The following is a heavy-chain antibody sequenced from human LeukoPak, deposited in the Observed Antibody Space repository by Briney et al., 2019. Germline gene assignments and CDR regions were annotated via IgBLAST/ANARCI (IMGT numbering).Heavy chain of an antibody. J-gene: IGHJ4*02. CDR2: ISGSGGST. CDR3: AKGSAGLYYFDY. Sequence: GGSLRLSCAASGFTFSSYAMSRVREAPGQGVEWVSAISGSGGSTYYADSVKGRFTISRDNSKNTLYLQMNSLRAEDTAVYYCAKGSAGLYYFDYWGQGTLVTVSS. CDR1: GFTFSSYA. V-gene: IGHV3-23*01. D-gene: IGHD6-13*01.